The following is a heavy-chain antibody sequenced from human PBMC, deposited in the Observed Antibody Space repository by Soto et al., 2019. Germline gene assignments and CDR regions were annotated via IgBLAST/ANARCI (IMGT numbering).Heavy chain of an antibody. Sequence: ASVKVSCTASGYTFTSYAMHWVRQAPGQRLEWMGWINAGNGNTKYSQKFQGRVTITRDTSASTAYMELSSLRSEDTAVYYCAREWIESSYLNYYYYYYMDVWGKGTTVTVSS. CDR2: INAGNGNT. V-gene: IGHV1-3*01. CDR1: GYTFTSYA. CDR3: AREWIESSYLNYYYYYYMDV. J-gene: IGHJ6*03. D-gene: IGHD6-6*01.